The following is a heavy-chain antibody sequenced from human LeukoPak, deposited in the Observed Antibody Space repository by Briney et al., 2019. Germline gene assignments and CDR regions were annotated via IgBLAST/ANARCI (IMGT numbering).Heavy chain of an antibody. CDR2: IRSKAYGGTT. V-gene: IGHV3-49*04. J-gene: IGHJ4*02. CDR1: GFTFGDYV. D-gene: IGHD4-11*01. CDR3: IRVLVRTTDYYFDY. Sequence: GGSLRLSCTASGFTFGDYVMSWVRQAPGKGLEWVGFIRSKAYGGTTEYAASVKGRFIISRDDSKSIAYLQMNSLKTEDTAAYYCIRVLVRTTDYYFDYWGQGTLVTVSS.